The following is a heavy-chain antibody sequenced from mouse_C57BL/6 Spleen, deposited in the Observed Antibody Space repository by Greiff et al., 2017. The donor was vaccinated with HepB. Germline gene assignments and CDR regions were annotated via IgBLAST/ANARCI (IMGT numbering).Heavy chain of an antibody. CDR3: TRDDSASDGYYYAMDY. CDR1: GFTFSSYA. CDR2: ISSGGDYI. J-gene: IGHJ4*01. Sequence: EVMLVESGEGLVKPGGSLKLSCAASGFTFSSYAMSWVRQTPEKRLEWVAYISSGGDYIYYADTVKGRFTISRDNARNTLYLQMSSLKSEDTAMYYCTRDDSASDGYYYAMDYWGQGTSVTVSS. V-gene: IGHV5-9-1*02. D-gene: IGHD2-3*01.